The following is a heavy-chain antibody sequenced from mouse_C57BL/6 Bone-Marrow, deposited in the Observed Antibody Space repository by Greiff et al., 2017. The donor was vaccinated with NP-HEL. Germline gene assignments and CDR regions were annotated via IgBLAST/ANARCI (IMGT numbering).Heavy chain of an antibody. D-gene: IGHD4-1*02. V-gene: IGHV14-4*01. J-gene: IGHJ1*03. CDR2: IDPENGDT. Sequence: EVQLQQSGAELVRPGASVKLSCTASGFNIKDDYMHWVKQRPEQGLEWIGWIDPENGDTEYAPKFQGKATITADTSSNTAYLQLSSLTSEDTAVYYCTTNCGDWYFDVWGTGTTVTVSS. CDR3: TTNCGDWYFDV. CDR1: GFNIKDDY.